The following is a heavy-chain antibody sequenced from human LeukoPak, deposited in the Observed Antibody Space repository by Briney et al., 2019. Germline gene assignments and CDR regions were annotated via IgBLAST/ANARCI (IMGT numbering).Heavy chain of an antibody. CDR1: GFTFSSYV. Sequence: GGSLRLSCAASGFTFSSYVMHWVRQAPGKGLERVAAIWYDGSNKYYADSVKGRFTISRDNSKNTLYLQMYSLRVEDTAVYYCAKWGSGSYYKGSFDYWGQGTLATVSS. J-gene: IGHJ4*02. CDR2: IWYDGSNK. D-gene: IGHD3-10*01. V-gene: IGHV3-33*06. CDR3: AKWGSGSYYKGSFDY.